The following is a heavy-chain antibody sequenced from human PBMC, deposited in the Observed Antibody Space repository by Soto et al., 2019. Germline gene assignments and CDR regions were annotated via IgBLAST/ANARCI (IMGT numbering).Heavy chain of an antibody. V-gene: IGHV3-72*01. CDR2: TRNKANGYST. D-gene: IGHD3-16*01. Sequence: EVQLVESGGGLVQPGGSLRLSCAVSGFTFSDHYMDRIRQIPGSGLEWIVRTRNKANGYSTEYAASVRGRFTVSRDDSRSSLNLQMDSLRVEDTAVYYCVRATPYVGFDSWGQGALVTVSS. CDR1: GFTFSDHY. CDR3: VRATPYVGFDS. J-gene: IGHJ4*02.